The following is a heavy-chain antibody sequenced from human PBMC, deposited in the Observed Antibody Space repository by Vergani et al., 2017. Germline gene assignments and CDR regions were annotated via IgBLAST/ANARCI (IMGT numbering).Heavy chain of an antibody. Sequence: QVQLQESGPGLVKPSETLYLTCTVSGGSISSYYWSWIRQPPGKGLEWIGYIYYSGSTNYNPSLKSRGTISVDTSKNQFSLKLSSVTAADTAVYCCARSRMGAGMDVWGQGTTVTVSS. D-gene: IGHD3-16*01. CDR2: IYYSGST. CDR1: GGSISSYY. CDR3: ARSRMGAGMDV. J-gene: IGHJ6*02. V-gene: IGHV4-59*01.